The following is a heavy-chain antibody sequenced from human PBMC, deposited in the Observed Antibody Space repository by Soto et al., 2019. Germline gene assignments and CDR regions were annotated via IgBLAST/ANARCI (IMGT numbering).Heavy chain of an antibody. J-gene: IGHJ6*02. V-gene: IGHV3-73*01. D-gene: IGHD6-13*01. CDR3: TRLVGQQLPNYYYYGMDV. Sequence: GGSLRLSCAASGFTFSCSAMHWVRQSSGKGLEWVGRIRSKANSYATAYAASVKGRFTISRDDSKNTAYLQMNSLKTEDTAVYYCTRLVGQQLPNYYYYGMDVWGQGTTVTVSS. CDR1: GFTFSCSA. CDR2: IRSKANSYAT.